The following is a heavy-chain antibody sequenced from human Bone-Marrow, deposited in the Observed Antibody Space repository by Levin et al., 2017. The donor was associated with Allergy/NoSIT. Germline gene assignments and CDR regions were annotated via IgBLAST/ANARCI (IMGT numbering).Heavy chain of an antibody. J-gene: IGHJ3*02. D-gene: IGHD2-8*02. CDR2: IKSKTDGGTT. V-gene: IGHV3-15*01. Sequence: SCAGSGFTFSNAWMSWVRQAPGEGLEWVGRIKSKTDGGTTDYAAPVKGRFSISRDDSKNTLYLQMNSLKTEDTAVYYCTTDYGWASDIWGQGTMVTVSS. CDR1: GFTFSNAW. CDR3: TTDYGWASDI.